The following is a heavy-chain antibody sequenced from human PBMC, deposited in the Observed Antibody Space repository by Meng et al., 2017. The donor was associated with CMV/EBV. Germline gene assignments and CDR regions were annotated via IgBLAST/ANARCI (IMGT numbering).Heavy chain of an antibody. J-gene: IGHJ6*02. D-gene: IGHD1-26*01. CDR2: IVPIFGTT. CDR1: GGTFSSYA. CDR3: AKGKGSRLYGMDV. V-gene: IGHV1-69*05. Sequence: SVKVSCKTSGGTFSSYAFIWVRQAPGQGLEWMAGIVPIFGTTDYAQKFQGRVTLTTDESTSTAYMELNSLRAEDTAVYYCAKGKGSRLYGMDVWGQGTTVTVSS.